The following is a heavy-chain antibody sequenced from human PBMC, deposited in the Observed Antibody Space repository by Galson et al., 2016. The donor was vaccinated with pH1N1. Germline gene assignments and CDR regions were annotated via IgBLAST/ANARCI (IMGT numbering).Heavy chain of an antibody. D-gene: IGHD7-27*01. Sequence: SLRLSCAASGFTFNRYWMHWVRQAPGKGLEWVSCIYSGGDTYYADSVKGRFTVSRDSSKNTVYLQMNSLRAEDTAVYYCARDTGAWGQGTLVTVSS. J-gene: IGHJ5*02. V-gene: IGHV3-53*01. CDR1: GFTFNRYW. CDR3: ARDTGA. CDR2: IYSGGDT.